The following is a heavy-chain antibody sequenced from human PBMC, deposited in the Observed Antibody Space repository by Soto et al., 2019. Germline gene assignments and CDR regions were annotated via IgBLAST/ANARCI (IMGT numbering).Heavy chain of an antibody. CDR2: IYDSGST. J-gene: IGHJ4*02. Sequence: QVQLQESGPGLAKPSGTLSLTCTVSGGSVRSGSFYWIWIRPPPGKGLEGIGYIYDSGSTNYNPSHKRRLTISADTSKNQSSMKLSSMIAADTALYYCAKASLFGVVKFGVSYFDFWGQGTLVTVSS. V-gene: IGHV4-61*01. CDR1: GGSVRSGSFY. CDR3: AKASLFGVVKFGVSYFDF. D-gene: IGHD3-3*01.